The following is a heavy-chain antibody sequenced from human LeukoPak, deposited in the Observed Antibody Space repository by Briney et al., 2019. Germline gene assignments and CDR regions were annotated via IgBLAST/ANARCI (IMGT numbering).Heavy chain of an antibody. CDR2: IYYSGST. V-gene: IGHV4-59*01. CDR1: GGSINSYY. Sequence: PSETLSLTCTVSGGSINSYYWSWIRQPPGKGLEWIGYIYYSGSTNYNPSLKSRVTISVDTSKNQFSLKLSSVTAADTVVYYCARDHGGSPNWFDPWGQGTLVTVSS. D-gene: IGHD2-15*01. J-gene: IGHJ5*02. CDR3: ARDHGGSPNWFDP.